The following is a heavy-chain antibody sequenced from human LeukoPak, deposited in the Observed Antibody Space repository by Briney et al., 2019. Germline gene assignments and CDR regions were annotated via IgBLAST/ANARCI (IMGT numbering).Heavy chain of an antibody. CDR1: GYTFTGYY. Sequence: ASVTVSCKASGYTFTGYYMHWVRQAPGQGLEWMGWINPNSGGTNYAQKFQGRVTMTRDTSISTAYMELSRLRSDDTAVYYCARSRYYYDSSGYYLGFDYWGQGTLVTVSS. CDR2: INPNSGGT. D-gene: IGHD3-22*01. J-gene: IGHJ4*02. CDR3: ARSRYYYDSSGYYLGFDY. V-gene: IGHV1-2*02.